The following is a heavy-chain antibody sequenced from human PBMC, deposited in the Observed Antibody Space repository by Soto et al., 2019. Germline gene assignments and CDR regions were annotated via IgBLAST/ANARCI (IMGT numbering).Heavy chain of an antibody. CDR1: GGSVRSDYYY. D-gene: IGHD3-22*01. Sequence: SETLSLTCTVSGGSVRSDYYYWSWIRQPPGKGLEWIGCIYYSGSTNYNPSLKSRVTISLDTSKNQFSLKLSSVTAADTAVYYCARESYDSSGYYSRWFDPWGQGTLV. CDR3: ARESYDSSGYYSRWFDP. CDR2: IYYSGST. V-gene: IGHV4-61*01. J-gene: IGHJ5*02.